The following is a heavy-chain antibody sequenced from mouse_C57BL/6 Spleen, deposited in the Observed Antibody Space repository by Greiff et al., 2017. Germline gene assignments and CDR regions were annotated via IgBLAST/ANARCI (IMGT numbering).Heavy chain of an antibody. Sequence: EVMLVESGGDLVKPGGSLKLSCAASGFTFSSYGMSWVRQTPDKRLEWVATISSGGSYTYYPDSVKGRFTISRDNAKNTLYLQMSSLKSEDTAMYYCAREGDYGSSYVDYWGQGTTLTVSS. CDR2: ISSGGSYT. CDR1: GFTFSSYG. J-gene: IGHJ2*01. V-gene: IGHV5-6*01. CDR3: AREGDYGSSYVDY. D-gene: IGHD1-1*01.